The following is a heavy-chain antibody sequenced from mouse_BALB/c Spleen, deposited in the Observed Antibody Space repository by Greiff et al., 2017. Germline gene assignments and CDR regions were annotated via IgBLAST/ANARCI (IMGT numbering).Heavy chain of an antibody. J-gene: IGHJ4*01. V-gene: IGHV7-3*02. CDR2: IRNKANGYTT. Sequence: EVHLVESGGGLVQPGGSLRLSCATSGFTFTDYYMSWVRQPPGKALEWLGFIRNKANGYTTEYSASVKGRFTISRDNSQSILYLQMNTLRAEDSATYYCARDRWDGGSYAMDYWGQGTSVTVSS. CDR1: GFTFTDYY. CDR3: ARDRWDGGSYAMDY. D-gene: IGHD4-1*01.